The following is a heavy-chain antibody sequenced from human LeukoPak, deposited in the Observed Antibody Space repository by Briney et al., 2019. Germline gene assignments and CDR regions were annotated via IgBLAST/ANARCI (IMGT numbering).Heavy chain of an antibody. CDR2: ISAHNGDV. V-gene: IGHV1-18*01. CDR3: ARYNSLFRGITTSVY. CDR1: GYSFSNYG. D-gene: IGHD3-10*01. J-gene: IGHJ4*02. Sequence: GASVTVSCKASGYSFSNYGISWVRQAPGQGPEWPGRISAHNGDVTYAPKSQGRVTMTTDTSTTTAYMELRSLRFDDTAVYYCARYNSLFRGITTSVYWGQGTLVTVSS.